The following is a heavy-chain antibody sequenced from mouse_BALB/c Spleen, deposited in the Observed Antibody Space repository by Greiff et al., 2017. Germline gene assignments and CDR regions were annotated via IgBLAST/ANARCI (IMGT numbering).Heavy chain of an antibody. J-gene: IGHJ1*01. V-gene: IGHV2-9*02. Sequence: QVQLKESGPGLVAPSQCLYLSCTASGFSLTSYGVHWVRQTPGKGLEWLGAISAGGSTNYNSALMARLSISKDNSKSHVFLKMNSLQTDDTAMYYCGGVYYGSSHYSDLDVWGEGTTVTVSS. CDR1: GFSLTSYG. CDR2: ISAGGST. CDR3: GGVYYGSSHYSDLDV. D-gene: IGHD1-1*01.